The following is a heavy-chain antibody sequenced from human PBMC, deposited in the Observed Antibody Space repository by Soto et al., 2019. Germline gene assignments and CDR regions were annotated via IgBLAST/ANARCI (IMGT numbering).Heavy chain of an antibody. CDR2: IIPIFGTA. J-gene: IGHJ6*02. CDR1: GGTFSSYA. D-gene: IGHD3-3*01. Sequence: SVKVSCKASGGTFSSYAISWVRQAPGQGLEWMGGIIPIFGTANYAQKFQGRVTITADESTSTAYMELSSLRSEDTAVYYCAVLRYDFWSGLIYYYYRLAVWGQGTTVTVSS. CDR3: AVLRYDFWSGLIYYYYRLAV. V-gene: IGHV1-69*13.